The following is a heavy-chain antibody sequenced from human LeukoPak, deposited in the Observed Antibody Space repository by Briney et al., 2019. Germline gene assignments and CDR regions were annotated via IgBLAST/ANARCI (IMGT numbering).Heavy chain of an antibody. CDR3: TTGPSVAGEYYFDY. CDR2: IKSKTDGGTT. Sequence: GGSLRLSCAASGFTFGNAWMSWVRQAPGKGLEWVGRIKSKTDGGTTDYAAPVKGRFTISRDDSKNTLYLQMNSLKTEDTAVYYCTTGPSVAGEYYFDYWGQGTLVTVSS. CDR1: GFTFGNAW. D-gene: IGHD6-19*01. V-gene: IGHV3-15*01. J-gene: IGHJ4*02.